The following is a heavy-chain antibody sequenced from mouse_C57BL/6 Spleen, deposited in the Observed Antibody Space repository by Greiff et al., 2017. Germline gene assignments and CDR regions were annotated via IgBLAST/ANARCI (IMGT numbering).Heavy chain of an antibody. D-gene: IGHD4-1*01. CDR3: ARGGANWEWFAY. J-gene: IGHJ3*01. V-gene: IGHV1-82*01. CDR1: GYAFSSSW. CDR2: IYPGDGDT. Sequence: QVQLQQSGPELVKPGASVKISCKASGYAFSSSWMNWVKQRPGKGLEWIGRIYPGDGDTNYNGKFKGKATLTADKSSSTAYMQLSSLTSEDSAVYCCARGGANWEWFAYWGQGTLVTVSA.